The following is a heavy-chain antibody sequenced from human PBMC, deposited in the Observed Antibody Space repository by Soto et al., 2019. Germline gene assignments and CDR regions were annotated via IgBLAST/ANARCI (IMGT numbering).Heavy chain of an antibody. Sequence: GASVKVSCKASGGTFRTYAISWVRQAPGQGLEWMGGITPIFGKANYAQKFRGRVSITADESTNTAYMELRSLRSEDTAVYYCARDRYSSSSGYYYYGMDVWGQGTTVTVSS. D-gene: IGHD6-6*01. CDR2: ITPIFGKA. J-gene: IGHJ6*02. V-gene: IGHV1-69*13. CDR1: GGTFRTYA. CDR3: ARDRYSSSSGYYYYGMDV.